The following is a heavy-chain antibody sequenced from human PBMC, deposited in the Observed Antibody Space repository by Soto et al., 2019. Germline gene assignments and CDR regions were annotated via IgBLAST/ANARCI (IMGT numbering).Heavy chain of an antibody. CDR3: ESTYDSSGPPRWYDAFEI. CDR1: GGSISSSSYY. J-gene: IGHJ3*02. V-gene: IGHV4-39*01. D-gene: IGHD3-22*01. CDR2: IYYSGST. Sequence: QLHLQESGPGLVKPSETLSLTCTVSGGSISSSSYYWGWIRQPPGKGLEWIGSIYYSGSTYYNPSLKSRVPISVETAKKPLSRTLSSVTAAAPAVYYCESTYDSSGPPRWYDAFEIWGQGTMVTVS.